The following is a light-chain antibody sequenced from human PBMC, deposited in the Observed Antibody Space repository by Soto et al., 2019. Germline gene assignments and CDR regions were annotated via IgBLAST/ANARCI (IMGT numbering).Light chain of an antibody. CDR2: DVN. Sequence: QSVLTQPASVSGSPGQSITISCTGTSSDVSGYNLVSWYQHHPGKAPKLMIYDVNNRPSGVSNRFSGSKSGNTASLTISGLQAEDEADYYCSSYRSGDTLVFGTGTKVT. V-gene: IGLV2-14*03. CDR3: SSYRSGDTLV. J-gene: IGLJ1*01. CDR1: SSDVSGYNL.